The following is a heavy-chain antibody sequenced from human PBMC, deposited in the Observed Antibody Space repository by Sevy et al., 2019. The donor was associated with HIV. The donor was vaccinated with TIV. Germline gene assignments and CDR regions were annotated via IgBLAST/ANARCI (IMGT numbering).Heavy chain of an antibody. D-gene: IGHD3-22*01. CDR3: ATTKDYYDSSGSPFDY. V-gene: IGHV1-24*01. J-gene: IGHJ4*02. Sequence: ASVKVSCKVSGYTLTGLSMHWVRQAPGKGLEWMGSFDPEDGETIYAQKFQGRVTMTEDTSTDTAYMELSSLRSEDAAVYYRATTKDYYDSSGSPFDYWGQGTLVTVSS. CDR2: FDPEDGET. CDR1: GYTLTGLS.